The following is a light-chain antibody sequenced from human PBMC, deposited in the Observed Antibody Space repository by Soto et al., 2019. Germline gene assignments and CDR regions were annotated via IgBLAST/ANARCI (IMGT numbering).Light chain of an antibody. Sequence: QSVLTQPPSLSAAPGQKVTISCSGSSSNIGRNSVSWYQHLPGTAPKLLIYDNDKRPSGIPDRFSGSKSGTSATLSITGLQTGDEADYYCGSWDNSLTVVVFGGGTKLTVL. CDR3: GSWDNSLTVVV. CDR1: SSNIGRNS. J-gene: IGLJ2*01. V-gene: IGLV1-51*01. CDR2: DND.